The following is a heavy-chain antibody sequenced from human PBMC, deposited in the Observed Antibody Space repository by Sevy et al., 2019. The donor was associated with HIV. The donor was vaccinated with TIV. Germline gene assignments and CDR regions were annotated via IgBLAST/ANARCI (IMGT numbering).Heavy chain of an antibody. V-gene: IGHV3-49*03. Sequence: GGSLRLSCTASGFNLGDYAMSWFRQAPGKGLEWVGFIRSKAYGGTTEHAASVKGRFTISRDDSKSIAYLQMNSLKTEDTAVYYCTRDLAQWPPTHFDYWGQGALVTVSS. CDR2: IRSKAYGGTT. J-gene: IGHJ4*02. CDR1: GFNLGDYA. D-gene: IGHD6-19*01. CDR3: TRDLAQWPPTHFDY.